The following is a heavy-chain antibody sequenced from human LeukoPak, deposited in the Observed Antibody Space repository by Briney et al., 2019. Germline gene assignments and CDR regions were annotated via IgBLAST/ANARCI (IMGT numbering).Heavy chain of an antibody. CDR3: ARDDFSTYPGLNYFDY. J-gene: IGHJ4*02. V-gene: IGHV1-3*01. CDR2: TNVGNDYT. D-gene: IGHD4-11*01. CDR1: GYTFIHYA. Sequence: GASVKVSCKASGYTFIHYAVHWVRQAPGQRLEWMGWTNVGNDYTESSQKFQDRLTITSDTTATTVYMELSSLRSEDTAVYYCARDDFSTYPGLNYFDYWGQGTLVTVSS.